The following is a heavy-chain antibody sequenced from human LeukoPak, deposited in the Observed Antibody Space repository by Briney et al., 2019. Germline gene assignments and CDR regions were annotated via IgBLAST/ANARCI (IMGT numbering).Heavy chain of an antibody. V-gene: IGHV3-43*02. D-gene: IGHD3-3*01. J-gene: IGHJ4*02. CDR2: ISGDGGST. Sequence: GGSLRLSCAASGFAFDDYAMHWVRQAPGKGLEWVSLISGDGGSTYYADSVKGRFTISRDNSKNSLYLQMNSLRTEDTALYYCAKDIDHYDFWSGYYRSGFDYWGQGTLVTVSS. CDR3: AKDIDHYDFWSGYYRSGFDY. CDR1: GFAFDDYA.